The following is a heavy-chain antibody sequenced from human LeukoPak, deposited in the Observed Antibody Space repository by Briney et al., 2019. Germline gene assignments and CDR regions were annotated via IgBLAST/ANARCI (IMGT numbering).Heavy chain of an antibody. J-gene: IGHJ6*03. CDR1: GGSISSYY. D-gene: IGHD5-12*01. Sequence: SETLSLTCTVSGGSISSYYWSWIRQPPGKGLEWIGYIYYSGNTMYNPSLTSRVTISVDTSKNQFSLKLSSVTAPDTAVYYCARVFGGSDFNYYYYYMDVWGKGTTVTISS. CDR3: ARVFGGSDFNYYYYYMDV. V-gene: IGHV4-59*08. CDR2: IYYSGNT.